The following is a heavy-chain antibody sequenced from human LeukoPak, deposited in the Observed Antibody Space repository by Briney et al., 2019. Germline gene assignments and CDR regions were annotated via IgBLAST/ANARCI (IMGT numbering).Heavy chain of an antibody. D-gene: IGHD1-26*01. CDR3: ARATTLRYYYYYMDV. CDR2: IYHCGTT. V-gene: IGHV4-38-2*02. CDR1: GYSISSGYY. J-gene: IGHJ6*03. Sequence: SETLSLTCTVSGYSISSGYYWGWIRQPPGKGLEWIGNIYHCGTTYYNPSLKSRDTISVDTSKNQFSLKLSSMTAADTAVYYCARATTLRYYYYYMDVWGKGTTVTVSS.